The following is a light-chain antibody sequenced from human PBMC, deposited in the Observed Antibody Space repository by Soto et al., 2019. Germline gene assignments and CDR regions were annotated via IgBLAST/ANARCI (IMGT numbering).Light chain of an antibody. V-gene: IGLV2-8*01. J-gene: IGLJ2*01. CDR1: SSDVGAF. Sequence: QSALTQPPSASGTPGQSVTISCTGTSSDVGAFVSWYQQHPGRAPKLLIYEVTERPSGVPDRFSGSKSGNSASLTVSGLQAEDEADYFCDSYAGSNTLVFGGGTKVTVL. CDR3: DSYAGSNTLV. CDR2: EVT.